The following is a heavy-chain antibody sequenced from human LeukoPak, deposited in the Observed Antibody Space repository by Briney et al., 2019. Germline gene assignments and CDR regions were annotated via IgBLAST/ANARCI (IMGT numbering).Heavy chain of an antibody. CDR1: GYSFTSYW. D-gene: IGHD2-15*01. Sequence: GESLKISCKGSGYSFTSYWIGWVRQMPGKGLEWMGIIYPGDSDTRYSPSFQGQVTISADKSISTAYLQWSSLKASDTAMYYCALAATSPHYYYYMDVWGKGTTVTVSS. CDR2: IYPGDSDT. CDR3: ALAATSPHYYYYMDV. V-gene: IGHV5-51*01. J-gene: IGHJ6*03.